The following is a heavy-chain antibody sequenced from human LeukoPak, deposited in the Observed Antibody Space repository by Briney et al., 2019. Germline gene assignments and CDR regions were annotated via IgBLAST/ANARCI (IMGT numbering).Heavy chain of an antibody. CDR1: GGTFSSYA. V-gene: IGHV1-69*05. D-gene: IGHD3-3*01. CDR3: ARGTYYDFWSGSTPMDV. J-gene: IGHJ6*03. CDR2: IIPIFGTA. Sequence: ASVKVSCKASGGTFSSYAISWVRQAPGQGLEWMGGIIPIFGTANYAQKFQGRVTITRNTSISTAYMELSSLRSEDTAVYYCARGTYYDFWSGSTPMDVWGKGTTVTVSS.